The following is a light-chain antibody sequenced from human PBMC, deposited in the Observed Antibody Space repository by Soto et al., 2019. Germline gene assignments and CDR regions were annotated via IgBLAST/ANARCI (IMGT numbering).Light chain of an antibody. V-gene: IGLV2-8*01. J-gene: IGLJ2*01. CDR2: EVT. Sequence: QSALTQPPSASGSPGQSVTISCTGTSSDIGAYNSVSWYQQYPGKVPKLMIYEVTKRPSGVPDRFSGSKSGNTASLTVSGLQAEDEADYFCSSFAGSDNYVVFGGGTKVTVL. CDR3: SSFAGSDNYVV. CDR1: SSDIGAYNS.